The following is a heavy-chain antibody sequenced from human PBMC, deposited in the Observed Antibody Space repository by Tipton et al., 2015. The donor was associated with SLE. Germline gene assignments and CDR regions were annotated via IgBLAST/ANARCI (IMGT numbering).Heavy chain of an antibody. Sequence: QLVQSGAEVKKPGASVKVSCKVSGYTLTELSMHWVRQAPGQGLEWMGWISAYNGNTNYAQKLQGRVTMTTDTSTSTAYMELRSLRSDDTAVYYCARGGAAYSSSSEYFQHWGQGTLVTVSS. J-gene: IGHJ1*01. V-gene: IGHV1-18*01. CDR3: ARGGAAYSSSSEYFQH. CDR1: GYTLTELS. D-gene: IGHD6-13*01. CDR2: ISAYNGNT.